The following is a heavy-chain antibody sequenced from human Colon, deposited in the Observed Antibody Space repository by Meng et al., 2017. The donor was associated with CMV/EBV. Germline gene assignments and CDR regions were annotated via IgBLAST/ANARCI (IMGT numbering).Heavy chain of an antibody. CDR1: GLTFRKEW. V-gene: IGHV3-15*07. CDR2: IKSNADGGEA. D-gene: IGHD1-26*01. Sequence: LACAASGLTFRKEWMNWVRQAPGKGLEWVGRIKSNADGGEADDATPVKGRFTISRDDSKNTLFLQMTSLKSEDTALYYCTTGTWFDFWGQGTLVTVSS. CDR3: TTGTWFDF. J-gene: IGHJ4*02.